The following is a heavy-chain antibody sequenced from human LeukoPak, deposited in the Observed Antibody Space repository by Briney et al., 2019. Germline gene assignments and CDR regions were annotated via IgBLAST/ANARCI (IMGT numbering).Heavy chain of an antibody. CDR3: VEDSPLDY. V-gene: IGHV3-7*01. CDR1: GFTFRTYW. CDR2: IKQDGNEK. Sequence: GGSLRLSCAASGFTFRTYWMSWVRQAPGKGLEWVANIKQDGNEKYYVDTVKGRFTISRDNSKNTLYLHINSLRAEDTAVYYCVEDSPLDYWGQGTLVIVSS. J-gene: IGHJ4*02.